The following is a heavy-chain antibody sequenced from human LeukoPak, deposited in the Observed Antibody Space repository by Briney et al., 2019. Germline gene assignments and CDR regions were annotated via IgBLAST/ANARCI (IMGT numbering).Heavy chain of an antibody. Sequence: ASVKVSCKASGYTFTSNDINWVRQATGQGLEWMGWMNPNSGNTGYAQKFQGRVTMTRDTSISTAYMELSSLRSGDTAVYYCARGRCAVAGKGNYYYYYMDIWGKGTTVTVSS. D-gene: IGHD6-19*01. J-gene: IGHJ6*03. CDR1: GYTFTSND. CDR2: MNPNSGNT. V-gene: IGHV1-8*01. CDR3: ARGRCAVAGKGNYYYYYMDI.